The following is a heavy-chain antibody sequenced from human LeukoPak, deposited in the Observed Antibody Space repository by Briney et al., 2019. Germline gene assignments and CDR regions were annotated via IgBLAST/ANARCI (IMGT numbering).Heavy chain of an antibody. V-gene: IGHV3-66*01. CDR2: IYSGGST. CDR3: AGPDGYYYGSGSSY. J-gene: IGHJ4*02. Sequence: GGSLRLSCSASGFTVSSNYMSWVRQAPGKGLEWVSVIYSGGSTYYADSVKGRFTISRDNSKNTLYLQMNSLRAEDTAVYYCAGPDGYYYGSGSSYWGQGTLVTVSS. D-gene: IGHD3-10*01. CDR1: GFTVSSNY.